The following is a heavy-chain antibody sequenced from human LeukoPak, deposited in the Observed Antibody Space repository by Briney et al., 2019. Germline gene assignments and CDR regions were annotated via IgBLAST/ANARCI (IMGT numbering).Heavy chain of an antibody. J-gene: IGHJ4*02. CDR1: GYSFTSYW. Sequence: GQSLEISCKGSGYSFTSYWISWVRQMPGKGLEWMERIDPSDSYTNYSPSFQGHVTISADKSISTAYLQWSSLKASDTAMYYCARHLSSSWPPIRCWGQGTLVTVSS. D-gene: IGHD6-13*01. CDR3: ARHLSSSWPPIRC. CDR2: IDPSDSYT. V-gene: IGHV5-10-1*01.